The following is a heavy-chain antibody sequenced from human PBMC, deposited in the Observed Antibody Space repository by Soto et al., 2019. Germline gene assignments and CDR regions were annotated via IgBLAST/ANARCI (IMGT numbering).Heavy chain of an antibody. Sequence: ASVKVSCKASGYPFTSYYLHWVRQAPGQGPEWMGRINVSDGSTRYAQNFQGRVTMTRDTSTTTVYMELSPLRSDDTAVYYCAREAAVAGTAFDPWGRGTLVTVSS. CDR2: INVSDGST. J-gene: IGHJ5*02. CDR1: GYPFTSYY. V-gene: IGHV1-46*01. CDR3: AREAAVAGTAFDP. D-gene: IGHD6-19*01.